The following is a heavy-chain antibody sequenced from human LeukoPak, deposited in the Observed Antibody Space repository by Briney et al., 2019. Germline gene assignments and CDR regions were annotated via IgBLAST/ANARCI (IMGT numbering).Heavy chain of an antibody. CDR2: ISWNSYTI. D-gene: IGHD6-19*01. J-gene: IGHJ4*02. CDR3: AKGRYSSGWFGGIDY. CDR1: GFTFDDYA. Sequence: PGRSLRLSCAASGFTFDDYAMHWVRHAPGEGLEWVSGISWNSYTIGYADSVKGRFTISRDNAKNSLYLQMNSLRAKDTALYYCAKGRYSSGWFGGIDYWGQGTLVTVSS. V-gene: IGHV3-9*01.